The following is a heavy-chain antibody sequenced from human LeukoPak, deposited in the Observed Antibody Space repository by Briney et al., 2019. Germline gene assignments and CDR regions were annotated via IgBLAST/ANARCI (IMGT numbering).Heavy chain of an antibody. CDR3: AKEIFADDFWSGYYPDAFDY. J-gene: IGHJ4*02. CDR2: ISISSNYI. V-gene: IGHV3-21*01. D-gene: IGHD3-3*01. CDR1: GFTFSRYS. Sequence: GGSLRLSCAASGFTFSRYSMNWVRQAPGKGLEWVSSISISSNYIYYADSVKGRFIISRDNAKNSLYLQVNSLRAEDTAVYYCAKEIFADDFWSGYYPDAFDYWGQGTLVTVSS.